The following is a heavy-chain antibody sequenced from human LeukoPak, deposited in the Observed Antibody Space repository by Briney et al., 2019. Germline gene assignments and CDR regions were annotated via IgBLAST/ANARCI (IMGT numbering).Heavy chain of an antibody. D-gene: IGHD2-2*01. V-gene: IGHV4-59*01. CDR2: IHYSGST. CDR1: GGSISSYY. CDR3: ARMDCSSTSCYGLGVWFDP. Sequence: SETLSLTCTVSGGSISSYYWSWIRQPPGKGLEWIGYIHYSGSTNYNPSLKSRVTISVDTSKNQFSLKLSSVTAADTAVYYCARMDCSSTSCYGLGVWFDPWGQGTLVTVSS. J-gene: IGHJ5*02.